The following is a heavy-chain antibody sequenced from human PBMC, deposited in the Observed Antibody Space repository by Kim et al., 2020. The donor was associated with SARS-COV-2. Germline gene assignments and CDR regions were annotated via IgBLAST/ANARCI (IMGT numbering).Heavy chain of an antibody. CDR3: AKGDNDGDSYGIDY. Sequence: QADSIKGRFTIARYNATSSLYLQMNSLRTEDTAFYYCAKGDNDGDSYGIDYWGQGTLVTVSS. V-gene: IGHV3-9*01. D-gene: IGHD5-18*01. J-gene: IGHJ4*02.